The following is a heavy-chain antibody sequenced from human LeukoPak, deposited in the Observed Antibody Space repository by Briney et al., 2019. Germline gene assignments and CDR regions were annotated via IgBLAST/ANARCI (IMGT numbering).Heavy chain of an antibody. V-gene: IGHV1-2*02. CDR3: ARSPHILTGENFDY. CDR2: INSNSGGT. D-gene: IGHD3-9*01. Sequence: ASVKVSCKASGYTFTGYYMHWVRQAPGQGLEWMGWINSNSGGTNYAQKFRGRVTMTRDTSINTAYLELTRLRSDDTAVYYCARSPHILTGENFDYWGQGTLVTVSS. J-gene: IGHJ4*02. CDR1: GYTFTGYY.